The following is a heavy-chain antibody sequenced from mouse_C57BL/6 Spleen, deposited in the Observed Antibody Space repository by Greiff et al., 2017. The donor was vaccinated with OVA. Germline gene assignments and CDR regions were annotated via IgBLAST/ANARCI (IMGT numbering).Heavy chain of an antibody. D-gene: IGHD2-1*01. V-gene: IGHV14-4*01. CDR1: GFNIKDDY. CDR3: TTGIYYGKAPFAY. J-gene: IGHJ3*01. Sequence: VQLQQSGAELVRPGASVKLSCTASGFNIKDDYMHWVKQRPEPGLEWIGWIDPENGDTEYASKFQGKATITADTSSNTAYLQLSSLTSEDTAVYYCTTGIYYGKAPFAYWGQGTLVTVSA. CDR2: IDPENGDT.